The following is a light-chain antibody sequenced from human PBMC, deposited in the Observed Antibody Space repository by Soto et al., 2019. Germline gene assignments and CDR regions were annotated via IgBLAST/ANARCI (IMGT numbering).Light chain of an antibody. Sequence: EIVLTQSPGTQSLSPGERATLSCRASQSVSSSDIAWYQQKPGQAPRLLIYGASSRATGIPDRFSGSGSGIDFTLTISRLEPEDSAVYYCQQYGSSRTFGQGTKVEIK. V-gene: IGKV3-20*01. CDR2: GAS. CDR3: QQYGSSRT. J-gene: IGKJ1*01. CDR1: QSVSSSD.